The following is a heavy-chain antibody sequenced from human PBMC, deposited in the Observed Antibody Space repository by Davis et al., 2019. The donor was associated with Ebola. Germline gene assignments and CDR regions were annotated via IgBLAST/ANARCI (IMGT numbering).Heavy chain of an antibody. Sequence: PSETLSLTCSVSGASVINYYWAWIRQPPGRGLEWLGYVYHNGNTKYDPSVSGRVTMSQDMSKNHFSLRLTSVTEADTATYFCARANGDGYNAGGYLLYWGPGTLVTVAS. V-gene: IGHV4-59*02. CDR2: VYHNGNT. CDR1: GASVINYY. CDR3: ARANGDGYNAGGYLLY. D-gene: IGHD5-24*01. J-gene: IGHJ1*01.